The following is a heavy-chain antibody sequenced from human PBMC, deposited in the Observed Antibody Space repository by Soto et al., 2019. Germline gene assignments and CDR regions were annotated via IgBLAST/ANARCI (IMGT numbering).Heavy chain of an antibody. V-gene: IGHV4-30-4*01. CDR3: ARTQAVSGTWFFDY. CDR1: GGSVSSVDSY. Sequence: TLSLTCTVSGGSVSSVDSYWSWIRQPPGKGLEWIGYIRYRGGTYYNPSLKSRVTISEDTSKNQFSLRLNSVTAADTAVYYCARTQAVSGTWFFDYWGQGTLVTVSS. CDR2: IRYRGGT. D-gene: IGHD6-19*01. J-gene: IGHJ4*02.